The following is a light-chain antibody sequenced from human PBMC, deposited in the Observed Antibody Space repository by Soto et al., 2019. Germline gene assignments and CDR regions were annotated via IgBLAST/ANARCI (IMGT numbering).Light chain of an antibody. CDR2: KAS. J-gene: IGKJ1*01. Sequence: DIQMTQSPSTLSASVGDRVTLTCRASQTISTWLAWYQQKPGKAPKVLIYKASSLESGVPSRFSGSGSGTEFTPTISSLQPDDFATYFCQQYNSDSRMWTFGQGTKVDIK. V-gene: IGKV1-5*03. CDR1: QTISTW. CDR3: QQYNSDSRMWT.